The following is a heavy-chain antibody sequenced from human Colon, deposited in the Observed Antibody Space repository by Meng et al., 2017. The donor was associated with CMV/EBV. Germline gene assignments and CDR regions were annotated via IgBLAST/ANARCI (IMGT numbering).Heavy chain of an antibody. CDR1: GGSISRNTFY. Sequence: QLQLAESGPGVVKPAAPLSLTCTFSGGSISRNTFYWGWMRQAPGKGLDGIGNIYYSGYTYYNPSLKSRLTISVDTSKTQFSLKLTSVTAAATAVYYCATDYGDYYFDRWGQGTLVTVSS. CDR2: IYYSGYT. D-gene: IGHD4-17*01. V-gene: IGHV4-39*07. J-gene: IGHJ4*02. CDR3: ATDYGDYYFDR.